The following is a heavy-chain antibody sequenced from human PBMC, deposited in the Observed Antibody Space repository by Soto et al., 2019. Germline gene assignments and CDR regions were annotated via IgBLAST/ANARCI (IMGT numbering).Heavy chain of an antibody. J-gene: IGHJ4*02. CDR2: MNPNNGNT. D-gene: IGHD7-27*01. CDR3: ARGPRNWGVDY. CDR1: AYTFTSYD. Sequence: QVQLVQSGAEVKKPGASVKVSCKAAAYTFTSYDINWVRQATGQDFEWMGWMNPNNGNTAYAQKFQGRVTLTRDPSNSTAFLELSSLTSEDTAVYYCARGPRNWGVDYWGQGTLVTVSS. V-gene: IGHV1-8*01.